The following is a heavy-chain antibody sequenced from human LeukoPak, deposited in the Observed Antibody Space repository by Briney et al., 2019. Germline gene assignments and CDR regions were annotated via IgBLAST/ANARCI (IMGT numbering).Heavy chain of an antibody. CDR1: GYSISSGYY. CDR3: ARGYSGSYPDAFDI. Sequence: SETLSLTCTVSGYSISSGYYWGWIRQPPGKGLEWIGSIYYSGSTYYNPSLKSRVTISVDTSKNQFSLKLSSVTAADTAVYYCARGYSGSYPDAFDIWGQGTMVTVSS. CDR2: IYYSGST. V-gene: IGHV4-38-2*02. J-gene: IGHJ3*02. D-gene: IGHD1-26*01.